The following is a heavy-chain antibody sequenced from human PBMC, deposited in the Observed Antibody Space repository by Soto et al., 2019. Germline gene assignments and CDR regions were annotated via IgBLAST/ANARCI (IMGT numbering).Heavy chain of an antibody. D-gene: IGHD6-13*01. CDR1: GGTFSSYA. CDR3: ARAVIAGGNYYYYGMDV. J-gene: IGHJ6*02. CDR2: IIPIFGTA. V-gene: IGHV1-69*13. Sequence: SVKVSCKASGGTFSSYAISWVRQAPGQGLEWMGGIIPIFGTANYAQKFQGRVTITADESTSTAYMELSSLRSEDTAVYYCARAVIAGGNYYYYGMDVWGQGTTVTVS.